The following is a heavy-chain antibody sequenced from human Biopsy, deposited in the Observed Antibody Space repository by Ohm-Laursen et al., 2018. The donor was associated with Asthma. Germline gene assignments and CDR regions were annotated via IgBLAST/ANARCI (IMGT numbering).Heavy chain of an antibody. CDR2: INPNSGGT. D-gene: IGHD6-13*01. J-gene: IGHJ5*02. V-gene: IGHV1-2*06. CDR1: GYTFVGCH. CDR3: ARGQKSAGDRWFDP. Sequence: ASVKVSCKASGYTFVGCHIHWMRQAPGQGLEWMGRINPNSGGTNYAQKFQGRVTMTRDTSISTAYMEVSRPRSDDTAVYYCARGQKSAGDRWFDPWGQGTLVTVSS.